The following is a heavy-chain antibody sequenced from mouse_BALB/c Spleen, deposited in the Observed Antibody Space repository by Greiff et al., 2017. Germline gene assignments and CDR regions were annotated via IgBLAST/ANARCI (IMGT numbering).Heavy chain of an antibody. V-gene: IGHV3-6*02. CDR1: GYSITSGYY. CDR3: ARGGGGAMDY. CDR2: ISYDGSN. J-gene: IGHJ4*01. Sequence: EVKLQESGPGLVKPSQSLSLTCSVTGYSITSGYYWNWIRQFPGNKLEWMGYISYDGSNNYNPSLKNRISITRDTSKNQFFLKLNSVTTEDTATYYCARGGGGAMDYWGQGTSVTVSS.